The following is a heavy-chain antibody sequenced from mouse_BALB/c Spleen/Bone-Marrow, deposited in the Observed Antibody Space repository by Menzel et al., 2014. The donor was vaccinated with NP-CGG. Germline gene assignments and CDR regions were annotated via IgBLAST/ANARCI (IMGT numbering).Heavy chain of an antibody. J-gene: IGHJ2*01. CDR3: ACLDGGGTAY. D-gene: IGHD4-1*01. CDR2: ISSGGIYS. V-gene: IGHV5-9-1*01. Sequence: DVMLVESGGDLVKPGGSLKLSCAASGFTFSSYAMSWVRQTPETRLEWVATISSGGIYSYYPNTVMGRFIISRDNAKNTLYLQMSSLRSEDTGMYSCACLDGGGTAYWGQGTTLTVSS. CDR1: GFTFSSYA.